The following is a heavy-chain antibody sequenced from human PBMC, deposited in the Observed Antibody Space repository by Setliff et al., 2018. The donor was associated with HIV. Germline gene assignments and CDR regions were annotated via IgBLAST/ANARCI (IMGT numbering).Heavy chain of an antibody. J-gene: IGHJ5*02. Sequence: PSETLSLTCNVSGYYFSSGYYWGWIRRPPGKGLEWIGSIHHSGSTYSSLSLRSRVIMLMDTSKNQISLKLSSVTAADTAVYYCARESPNEMISDRGPFDHWGRGTLVTVSS. CDR3: ARESPNEMISDRGPFDH. V-gene: IGHV4-38-2*02. D-gene: IGHD1-1*01. CDR2: IHHSGST. CDR1: GYYFSSGYY.